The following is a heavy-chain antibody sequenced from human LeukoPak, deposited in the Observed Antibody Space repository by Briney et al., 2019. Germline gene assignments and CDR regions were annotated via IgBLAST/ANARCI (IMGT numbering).Heavy chain of an antibody. V-gene: IGHV3-73*01. D-gene: IGHD6-19*01. Sequence: GGSLRLSCEASGFTFSAYAMTWVRQASGKGLEWVGRIRSKANSYATAYAASVKGRFTISRDDSKNTAYLQMNSLKTEDTAVYYCIYGSGWAFDYWGQGTLVTVSS. CDR3: IYGSGWAFDY. J-gene: IGHJ4*02. CDR1: GFTFSAYA. CDR2: IRSKANSYAT.